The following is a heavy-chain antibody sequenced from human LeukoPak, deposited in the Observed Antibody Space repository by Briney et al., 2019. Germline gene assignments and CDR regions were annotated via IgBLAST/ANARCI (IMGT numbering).Heavy chain of an antibody. Sequence: GGSLRLSCAASGFTFSSYEMNWVRQAPGKGLEWVSYISSSGSTIYYADSVKGRFTISRDNAKNSLYLQMNSLRAEDTAVYYCARVSIAAANWFDPWGQGTLVTVSS. CDR2: ISSSGSTI. J-gene: IGHJ5*02. CDR3: ARVSIAAANWFDP. CDR1: GFTFSSYE. D-gene: IGHD6-13*01. V-gene: IGHV3-48*03.